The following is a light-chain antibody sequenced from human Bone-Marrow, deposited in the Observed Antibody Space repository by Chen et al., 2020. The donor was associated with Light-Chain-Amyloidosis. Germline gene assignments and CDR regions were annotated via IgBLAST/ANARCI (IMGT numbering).Light chain of an antibody. J-gene: IGLJ1*01. CDR1: SSDVGGDNH. V-gene: IGLV2-14*01. CDR3: SSYTITNTLV. CDR2: EVT. Sequence: QYALTQPASVSGSPGQSITISCTGTSSDVGGDNHVSWYQQHPDKAPKLMIYEVTNRPSWVPDRFSGSKSDNTASLTISGLQTEDEADYFCSSYTITNTLVFGSGTRVT.